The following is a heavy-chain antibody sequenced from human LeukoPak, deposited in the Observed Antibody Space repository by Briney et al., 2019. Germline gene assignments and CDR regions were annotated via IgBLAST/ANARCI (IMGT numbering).Heavy chain of an antibody. CDR1: GFTFSNYA. V-gene: IGHV3-64D*06. Sequence: GGSLRLSCSASGFTFSNYAMHWVRQAPGKGLEYVSAISSNGGSTYYADSVKGRFTISRDNSKNTLYLQMSSLRAEDTALYYRVKEASHGSGSYDYWGQGTLVTVSS. CDR3: VKEASHGSGSYDY. J-gene: IGHJ4*02. CDR2: ISSNGGST. D-gene: IGHD3-10*01.